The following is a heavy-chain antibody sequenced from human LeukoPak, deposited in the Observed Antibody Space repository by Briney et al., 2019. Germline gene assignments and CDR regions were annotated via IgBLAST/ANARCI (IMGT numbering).Heavy chain of an antibody. V-gene: IGHV1-2*02. CDR2: INPNSGGT. J-gene: IGHJ3*02. Sequence: ASVKVSCKASGYTFTGYYMHWVRQAPGQGLEWMGWINPNSGGTNYAQKFQGRVTMTRDTSISTAYMELSRLRSDDTAVYYCARVYYDSSGLYALDIWGQGTMVTVSS. CDR3: ARVYYDSSGLYALDI. CDR1: GYTFTGYY. D-gene: IGHD3-22*01.